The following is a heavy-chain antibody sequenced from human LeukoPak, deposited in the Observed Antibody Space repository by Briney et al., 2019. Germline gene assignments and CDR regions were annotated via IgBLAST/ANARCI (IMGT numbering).Heavy chain of an antibody. D-gene: IGHD2-2*01. CDR3: ARMPRYCSSTSCYRGGFLDP. J-gene: IGHJ5*02. CDR1: GGSFSGYY. Sequence: SETLSLTCAVYGGSFSGYYWSWIRQPPGKGLEWIGEINHSGSTNYNPSLKSRVTISVDTSKNQFSLKLSSVTAADTAVYYCARMPRYCSSTSCYRGGFLDPWGQGTLVTVSS. CDR2: INHSGST. V-gene: IGHV4-34*01.